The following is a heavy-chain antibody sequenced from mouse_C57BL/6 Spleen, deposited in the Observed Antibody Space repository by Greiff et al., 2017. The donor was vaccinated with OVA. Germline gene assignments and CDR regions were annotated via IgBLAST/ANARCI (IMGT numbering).Heavy chain of an antibody. J-gene: IGHJ1*03. CDR3: AREGNYYGSSYGYFDV. Sequence: EVHLVESGGGLVKPGGSLKLSCAASGFTFSSYAMSWVRQTPEKRLEWVATISDGGSYTYYPDNVKGRFTISRDNAKNNLYLQMSHLKSEDTAMYYCAREGNYYGSSYGYFDVWGTGTTVTVSS. CDR2: ISDGGSYT. V-gene: IGHV5-4*01. CDR1: GFTFSSYA. D-gene: IGHD1-1*01.